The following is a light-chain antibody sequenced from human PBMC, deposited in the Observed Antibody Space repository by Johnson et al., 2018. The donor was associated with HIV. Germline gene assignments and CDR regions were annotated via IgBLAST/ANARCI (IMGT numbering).Light chain of an antibody. J-gene: IGLJ1*01. CDR2: DND. Sequence: QSVLTQPPSVSAAPGQKVTISCSGSSSNIGNNYVSWYQQLPGTAPKLLIYDNDKRPSGIPDRFSASKSGSSATLGIPGLQTWDEADYYCATWDSSLSAYVFGTGTKVTVL. CDR3: ATWDSSLSAYV. CDR1: SSNIGNNY. V-gene: IGLV1-51*01.